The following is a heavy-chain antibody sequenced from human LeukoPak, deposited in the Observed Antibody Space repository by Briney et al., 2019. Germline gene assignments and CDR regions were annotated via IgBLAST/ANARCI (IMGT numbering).Heavy chain of an antibody. Sequence: PRGALRVSPADPGFTFFNSWMRWVPPAPGGGGVWVSHLNSDARSTSYADSVKGPFTITRDNAQNTLYLQMNSLRAEDTAVYYCARGADTGYSSDSWGQGDLVTVSP. CDR3: ARGADTGYSSDS. V-gene: IGHV3-74*01. CDR2: LNSDARST. D-gene: IGHD6-19*01. J-gene: IGHJ5*02. CDR1: GFTFFNSW.